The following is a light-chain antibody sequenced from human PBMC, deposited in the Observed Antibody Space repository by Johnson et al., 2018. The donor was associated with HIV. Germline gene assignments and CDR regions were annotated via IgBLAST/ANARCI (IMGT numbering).Light chain of an antibody. CDR3: GTWDTSLSSYV. CDR1: SSNIGDNY. Sequence: QSLLTQPPSVSAAPGQKVTISCSGSSSNIGDNYVSWYQQLPGTAPKLLIYANNNRPSGIPDRFSGSKSGTSATLGITGLQTGDEADYYCGTWDTSLSSYVFGTGTKVTVL. J-gene: IGLJ1*01. CDR2: ANN. V-gene: IGLV1-51*01.